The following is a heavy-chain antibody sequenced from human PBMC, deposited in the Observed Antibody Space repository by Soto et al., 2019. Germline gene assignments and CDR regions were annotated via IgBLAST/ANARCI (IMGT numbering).Heavy chain of an antibody. D-gene: IGHD3-16*02. Sequence: EVKLLESGGGLVEPGGSLRLSCAASGFTFSNYGINWVRQAPGKGLEWVSGISNSGGTYYTDSVKGRSTISRDNSKNTMYLQINSLRGEDTAVYYCSVITEGYWGQGILVTVSS. CDR3: SVITEGY. CDR2: ISNSGGT. V-gene: IGHV3-23*01. CDR1: GFTFSNYG. J-gene: IGHJ4*02.